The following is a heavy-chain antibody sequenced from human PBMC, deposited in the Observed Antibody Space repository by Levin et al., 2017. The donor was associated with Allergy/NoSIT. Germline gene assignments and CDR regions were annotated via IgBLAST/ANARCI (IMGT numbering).Heavy chain of an antibody. Sequence: PSETLSLTCAVYGGSFSGYYWSWIRQPPGKGLEWIGEINHSGSTNYNPSLKSRVTISVDTSKNQFSLKLSSVTAADTAVYYCARGRLAYYYGSGSSSRWAFDIWGQGTMVTVSS. CDR2: INHSGST. J-gene: IGHJ3*02. V-gene: IGHV4-34*01. CDR1: GGSFSGYY. CDR3: ARGRLAYYYGSGSSSRWAFDI. D-gene: IGHD3-10*01.